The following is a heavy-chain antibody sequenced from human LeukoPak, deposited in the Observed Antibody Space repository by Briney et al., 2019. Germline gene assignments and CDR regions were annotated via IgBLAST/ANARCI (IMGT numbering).Heavy chain of an antibody. J-gene: IGHJ5*02. CDR3: ARDWTNYYDSSGYGNNWFDP. CDR1: GYSISSGYY. Sequence: SETLSLTCTVSGYSISSGYYWGWIRQPPGKGLEWIGSIYHSGSTYYNPSLKSRVTISVDTSKNQFSLKLSSVTAADTAVYYCARDWTNYYDSSGYGNNWFDPWDQGTLVTVSS. CDR2: IYHSGST. V-gene: IGHV4-38-2*02. D-gene: IGHD3-22*01.